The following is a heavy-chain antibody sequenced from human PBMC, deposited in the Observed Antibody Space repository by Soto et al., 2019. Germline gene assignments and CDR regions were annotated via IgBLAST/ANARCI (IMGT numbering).Heavy chain of an antibody. V-gene: IGHV4-31*03. J-gene: IGHJ5*02. Sequence: SETLSLTCTVSGGSINSGGYCWSWIRQHPGKGLDWIGCTSYGGSTSYNPSLKSRVTISVDTSKNQFSLRLSSVTAADTAVYYCARAYYDTSGYSLDPWGQGTLVTVSS. D-gene: IGHD3-22*01. CDR3: ARAYYDTSGYSLDP. CDR2: TSYGGST. CDR1: GGSINSGGYC.